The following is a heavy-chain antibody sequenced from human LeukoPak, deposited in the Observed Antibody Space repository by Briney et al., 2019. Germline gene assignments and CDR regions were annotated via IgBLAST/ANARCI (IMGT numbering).Heavy chain of an antibody. CDR3: ATSIVGLTYDEHFQH. Sequence: GGSLRLSRAASGFTVSSSCMSWGRQAPGRGLEWVSIIYSSGSTFYADSVKGRFAISRDISKNSLYLQMNSLSAEDAAGYYCATSIVGLTYDEHFQHCRQGTLVTVSS. CDR2: IYSSGST. CDR1: GFTVSSSC. J-gene: IGHJ1*01. D-gene: IGHD1-26*01. V-gene: IGHV3-53*01.